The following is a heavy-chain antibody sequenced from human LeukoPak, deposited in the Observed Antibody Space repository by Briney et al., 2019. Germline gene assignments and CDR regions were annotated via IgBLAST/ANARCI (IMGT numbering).Heavy chain of an antibody. Sequence: GSLRLSCAASGFTFSSYAMSWVRQAPGKGLEWVSTISGTSGSTYYADSVKGRFTISRDNSKKTLYLQMNSLRAEDTAVYYCANLFTSGPCSGTTCFNHWGQGTLVTVSS. J-gene: IGHJ4*02. CDR1: GFTFSSYA. D-gene: IGHD2-2*01. CDR2: ISGTSGST. V-gene: IGHV3-23*01. CDR3: ANLFTSGPCSGTTCFNH.